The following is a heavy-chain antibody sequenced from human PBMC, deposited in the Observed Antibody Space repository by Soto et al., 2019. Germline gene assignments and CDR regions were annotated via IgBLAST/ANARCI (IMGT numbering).Heavy chain of an antibody. CDR1: GGSISSSSYY. D-gene: IGHD3-3*01. CDR3: ASLYYDFWSGYLSPWFDP. V-gene: IGHV4-39*01. Sequence: SETLSLTCTVSGGSISSSSYYWGWIRQPPGKGLEWIGSIYYSGSTYYNPALKSRVTISVDTAKNQFSLKLSSVTAADTAVYYCASLYYDFWSGYLSPWFDPWGQGTLVTVSS. J-gene: IGHJ5*02. CDR2: IYYSGST.